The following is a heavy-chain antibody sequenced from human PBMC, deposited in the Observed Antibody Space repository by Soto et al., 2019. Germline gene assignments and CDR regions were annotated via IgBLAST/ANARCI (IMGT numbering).Heavy chain of an antibody. D-gene: IGHD2-2*01. Sequence: QVQLVQSGAEVKKPGSSVKVSCKASGGTFSSYAISWVRQAPGQGLEWMGGIIPICGTANYAQKCQGRVTITADESTSTAYMELSSLRSEDTAVYYCASATSVVVPAARGLLDIWGQGTMVTVSS. V-gene: IGHV1-69*01. CDR3: ASATSVVVPAARGLLDI. CDR1: GGTFSSYA. J-gene: IGHJ3*02. CDR2: IIPICGTA.